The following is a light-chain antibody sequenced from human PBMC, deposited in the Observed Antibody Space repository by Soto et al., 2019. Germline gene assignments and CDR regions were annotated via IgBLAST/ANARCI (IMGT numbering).Light chain of an antibody. CDR1: QSVSTY. J-gene: IGKJ4*01. V-gene: IGKV3-11*01. CDR2: DAS. CDR3: QQRASWPLT. Sequence: IVLTQSPATLSLSVGERASLSCRASQSVSTYLGWYQQKPGQAPRLLIYDASDRATGIPARFSGSGSGTDFTLTISSLEPEDFAVYYCQQRASWPLTFGGGTKVEVK.